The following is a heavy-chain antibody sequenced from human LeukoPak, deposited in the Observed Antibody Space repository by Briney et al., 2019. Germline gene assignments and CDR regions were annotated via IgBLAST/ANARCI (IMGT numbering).Heavy chain of an antibody. CDR2: IYYSGST. J-gene: IGHJ4*02. Sequence: SETLSLTCTVSGGFIISYYWSWIRQPPGKGLEWIGYIYYSGSTIYNPSLKSRVTISVDTSKSQFSLNLSSVTAADTAVYYCARGAPQLWFDYWGQGALVTVSS. V-gene: IGHV4-59*01. CDR3: ARGAPQLWFDY. CDR1: GGFIISYY. D-gene: IGHD5-18*01.